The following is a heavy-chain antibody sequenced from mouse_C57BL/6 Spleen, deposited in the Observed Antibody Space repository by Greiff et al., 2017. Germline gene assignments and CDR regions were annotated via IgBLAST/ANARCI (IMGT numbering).Heavy chain of an antibody. Sequence: QVQLQPPGAELVRPGPSVKLSCKASGYTFTSYWMHWVKQRPGQGLEWIGVIDPSDSYTNYNQKFKGKATLTVDTSSSTAYMQLSSLTSEDSAVYYCARVGGYDYFAYWGQGTALTVSA. D-gene: IGHD2-2*01. J-gene: IGHJ2*01. CDR1: GYTFTSYW. CDR3: ARVGGYDYFAY. V-gene: IGHV1-59*01. CDR2: IDPSDSYT.